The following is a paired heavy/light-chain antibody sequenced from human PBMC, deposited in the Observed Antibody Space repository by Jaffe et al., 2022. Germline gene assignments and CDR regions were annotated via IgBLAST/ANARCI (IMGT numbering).Heavy chain of an antibody. J-gene: IGHJ4*02. CDR1: GGSISSGSYY. Sequence: QVQLQESGPGLVKPSQTLSLTCTVSGGSISSGSYYWSWIRQPAGKGLEWIGRIYTSGSTNYNPSLKSRVTISVDTSKNQFSLKLSSVTAADTAVYYCARGAPYSSGWYLTGGEQTSRFDYWGQGTLVTVSS. V-gene: IGHV4-61*02. D-gene: IGHD6-19*01. CDR3: ARGAPYSSGWYLTGGEQTSRFDY. CDR2: IYTSGST.
Light chain of an antibody. CDR1: SSDVGGYNY. V-gene: IGLV2-14*01. J-gene: IGLJ2*01. CDR2: EVS. CDR3: SSYTSSSTPYVV. Sequence: QSALTQPASVSGSPGQSITISCTGTSSDVGGYNYVSWYQQHPGKAPKLMIYEVSNRPSGVSNRFSGSKSGNTASLTISGLQAEDEADYYCSSYTSSSTPYVVFGGGTKLTVL.